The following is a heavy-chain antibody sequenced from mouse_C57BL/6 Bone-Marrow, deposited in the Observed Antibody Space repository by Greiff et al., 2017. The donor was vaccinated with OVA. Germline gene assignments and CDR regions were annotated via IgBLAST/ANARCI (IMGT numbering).Heavy chain of an antibody. CDR1: GYTFTSYG. J-gene: IGHJ2*01. Sequence: VKVVESGAELARPGASVKLSCKASGYTFTSYGISWVKQRTGQGLEWIGEIYPRSGNTYYNEKFKGKATLTADKSSSTAYMELRSLTSEDSAVYFCARQRGHDYDVGDYWGQGTTLTVSS. D-gene: IGHD2-4*01. CDR2: IYPRSGNT. V-gene: IGHV1-81*01. CDR3: ARQRGHDYDVGDY.